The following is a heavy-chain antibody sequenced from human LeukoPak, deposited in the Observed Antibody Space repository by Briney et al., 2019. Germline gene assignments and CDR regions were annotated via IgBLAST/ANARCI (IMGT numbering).Heavy chain of an antibody. J-gene: IGHJ4*02. CDR1: GFTFSDYY. Sequence: GGSLRLSCAASGFTFSDYYMSWIRQAPGKGLEWVSYISSSGSTIYYADSVKGRFTISRDNAKNSLYLQMNSLRAEDTAVYYCARGPPTWRSRKNYFDYWGQGTLVTVSS. D-gene: IGHD5-12*01. CDR3: ARGPPTWRSRKNYFDY. V-gene: IGHV3-11*01. CDR2: ISSSGSTI.